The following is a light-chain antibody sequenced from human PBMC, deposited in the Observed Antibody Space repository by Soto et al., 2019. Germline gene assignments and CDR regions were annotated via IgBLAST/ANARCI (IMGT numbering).Light chain of an antibody. CDR3: QQYGSSPLT. J-gene: IGKJ3*01. CDR1: QSVSNRY. CDR2: GAS. Sequence: EIVLTQSPGTLSLSPGERATLSCRASQSVSNRYLAWFQQKPGQAPRLLIYGASSRAAGVPDRFGGSGSGTDFILTISRLEPEDFAVYYCQQYGSSPLTFGPGTKVDFK. V-gene: IGKV3-20*01.